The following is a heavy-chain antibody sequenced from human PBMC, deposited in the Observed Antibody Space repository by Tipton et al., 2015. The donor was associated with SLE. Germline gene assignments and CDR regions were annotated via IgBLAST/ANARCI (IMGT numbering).Heavy chain of an antibody. D-gene: IGHD2/OR15-2a*01. CDR1: GGSFTSYY. Sequence: TLSLTCTVSGGSFTSYYWGWIRQPPGKGLEWIGCMHYSGRSAYNDSLRSRVTILVDTSRQQISLKLTSVTAADTAIYYCARDQEVSSGENRFDPWGQGTLVTVSS. CDR3: ARDQEVSSGENRFDP. V-gene: IGHV4-59*01. CDR2: MHYSGRS. J-gene: IGHJ5*02.